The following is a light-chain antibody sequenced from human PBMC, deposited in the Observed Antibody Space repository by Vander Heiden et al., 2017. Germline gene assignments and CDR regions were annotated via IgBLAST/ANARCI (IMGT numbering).Light chain of an antibody. CDR2: AAS. V-gene: IGKV1-39*01. CDR1: QSISSY. J-gene: IGKJ2*01. CDR3: QQSDSTPVYT. Sequence: DIQMTQSPSSLSASVGDRVTITCRASQSISSYLNWYQQKPGKAPKLLIYAASSLQSGVPSRFSGSGYGTDFTLTISSRQPEDFAPYYCQQSDSTPVYTFGQGTKLEIK.